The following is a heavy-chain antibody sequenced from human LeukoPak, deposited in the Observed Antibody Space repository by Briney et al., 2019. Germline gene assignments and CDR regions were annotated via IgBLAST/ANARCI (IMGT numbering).Heavy chain of an antibody. V-gene: IGHV4-59*10. CDR3: ARGTRWDTDY. J-gene: IGHJ4*02. CDR2: IYTSGST. CDR1: GGSFSGYY. D-gene: IGHD1-7*01. Sequence: SETLSLTCAVYGGSFSGYYWSWIRQPAGKGLEWIGRIYTSGSTNYNPSLKSRVTMSVDTSKNQFSLKLSSVTAADTAVYYCARGTRWDTDYWGQGTLVTVSS.